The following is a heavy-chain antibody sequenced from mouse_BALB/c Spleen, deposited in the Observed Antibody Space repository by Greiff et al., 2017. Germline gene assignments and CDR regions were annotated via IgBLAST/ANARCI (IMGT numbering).Heavy chain of an antibody. CDR1: GFNIKDTY. CDR2: IDPANGNT. D-gene: IGHD2-10*02. CDR3: ASPPLVYAMDY. Sequence: EVQLQQSGAELVKPGASVKLSCTASGFNIKDTYMHWVKQRPEQGLEWIGRIDPANGNTKYDPKFQGKATITADTSSNTAYLQLSSLTSEDTAVYYCASPPLVYAMDYWGQGTSVTVSS. V-gene: IGHV14-3*02. J-gene: IGHJ4*01.